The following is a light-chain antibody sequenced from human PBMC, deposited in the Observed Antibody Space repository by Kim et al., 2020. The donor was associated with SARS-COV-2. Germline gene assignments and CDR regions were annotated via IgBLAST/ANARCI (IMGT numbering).Light chain of an antibody. Sequence: SVADRVTITCRSSQSISNYLNWYQKKPGKAPKLLIYAASNLQRGVPSRFIGRGSGTDFTLTIVSLQPEDFATYYCQQSYTIPLFTFGPGTKVDIK. CDR1: QSISNY. CDR2: AAS. CDR3: QQSYTIPLFT. V-gene: IGKV1-39*01. J-gene: IGKJ3*01.